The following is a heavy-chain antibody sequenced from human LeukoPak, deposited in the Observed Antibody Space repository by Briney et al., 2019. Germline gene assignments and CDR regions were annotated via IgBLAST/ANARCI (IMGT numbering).Heavy chain of an antibody. D-gene: IGHD5-18*01. Sequence: ASVKVSCKASGGTFSSYAISWVRQAPGQGLEWMGGFDPEDGETIYAQKFQGRVTMTEDTSTDTAYMELSSLRSEDTAVYYCATGGHSYRDAFDIWGQGTMVTVSS. J-gene: IGHJ3*02. CDR1: GGTFSSYA. V-gene: IGHV1-24*01. CDR2: FDPEDGET. CDR3: ATGGHSYRDAFDI.